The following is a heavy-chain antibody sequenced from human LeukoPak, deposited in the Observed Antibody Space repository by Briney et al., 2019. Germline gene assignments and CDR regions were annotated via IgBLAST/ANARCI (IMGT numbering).Heavy chain of an antibody. V-gene: IGHV3-23*01. CDR1: GFTFSSYA. J-gene: IGHJ1*01. CDR2: ISGSGGST. D-gene: IGHD2-8*01. Sequence: PGGSLRLSCAASGFTFSSYAMSWVRQAPGKGLEWVSAISGSGGSTYYADSVKGRFTISRDNSKNTPYLQMDSLRAEDTAVYYCAKNGGRAPGGYFQHWGQGTLVTVSS. CDR3: AKNGGRAPGGYFQH.